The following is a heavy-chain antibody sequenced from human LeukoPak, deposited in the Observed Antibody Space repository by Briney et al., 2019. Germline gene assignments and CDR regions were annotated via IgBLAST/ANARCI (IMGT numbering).Heavy chain of an antibody. D-gene: IGHD6-13*01. CDR3: ARGGSSPLAD. Sequence: PGGSLRLSCAASGFILSSNYMSWVRQAPGKGLGWVSVIYSGDTTFYADSVKGRFIMSRDNSKNTLYLQMNSLRAEDTAVYYCARGGSSPLADWGQGTLVTVSS. V-gene: IGHV3-66*01. CDR2: IYSGDTT. J-gene: IGHJ4*02. CDR1: GFILSSNY.